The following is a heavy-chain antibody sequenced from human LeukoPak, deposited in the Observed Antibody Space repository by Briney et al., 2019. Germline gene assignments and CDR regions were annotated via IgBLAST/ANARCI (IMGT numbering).Heavy chain of an antibody. J-gene: IGHJ5*02. CDR2: IIPIFGTA. V-gene: IGHV1-69*13. D-gene: IGHD6-19*01. Sequence: GASVKVSCKASGGTFSSYAISWVRQAPGQGLEWMGGIIPIFGTANYAQKFQGRVTITADESTSTAYMELSSLRSEDTAVYYCARQRREWLTSLSLYNWFDPWGQGTLVTVSS. CDR1: GGTFSSYA. CDR3: ARQRREWLTSLSLYNWFDP.